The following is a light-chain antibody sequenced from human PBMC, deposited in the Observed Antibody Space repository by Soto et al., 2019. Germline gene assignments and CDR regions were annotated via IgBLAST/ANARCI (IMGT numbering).Light chain of an antibody. CDR3: QQCGSSPLT. J-gene: IGKJ3*01. V-gene: IGKV3-20*01. Sequence: EIVLTQSPGTLSLSPGERATLSCRASQSVSSNYLAWYQQKPGQAPRLLIYGASSRATGIPDRFSGSGSGTDFPLTISRLEPEDFAVYYCQQCGSSPLTFGPGTKVDIK. CDR1: QSVSSNY. CDR2: GAS.